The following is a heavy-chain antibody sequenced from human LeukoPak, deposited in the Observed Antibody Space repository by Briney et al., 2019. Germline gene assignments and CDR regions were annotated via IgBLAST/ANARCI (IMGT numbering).Heavy chain of an antibody. CDR1: GGSISSGGYS. J-gene: IGHJ5*02. CDR3: ARGRYKLYGDYVRETWFDP. V-gene: IGHV4-30-4*07. CDR2: IYYSGST. Sequence: SETLSLTCAVSGGSISSGGYSWSWIRQPPGKGLEWIGYIYYSGSTYYNPSLKSRVTISVDTSKNQFSLKLSSVTAADTAVYYCARGRYKLYGDYVRETWFDPWGQGTLVTVSS. D-gene: IGHD4-17*01.